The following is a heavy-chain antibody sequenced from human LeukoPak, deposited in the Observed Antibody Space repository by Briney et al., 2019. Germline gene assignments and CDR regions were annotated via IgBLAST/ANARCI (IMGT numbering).Heavy chain of an antibody. CDR1: GLTFSDYY. CDR2: ISSSGSTI. CDR3: ARDDYSSWDYYGMDV. V-gene: IGHV3-11*01. J-gene: IGHJ6*02. Sequence: GGSLRLSCAASGLTFSDYYMSWIRQAPGKGLEWVSYISSSGSTIYYADSVKGRFTISRDNAKNSLYLQMNSLRAEDTAVYYCARDDYSSWDYYGMDVWGQGTTVTVSS. D-gene: IGHD6-6*01.